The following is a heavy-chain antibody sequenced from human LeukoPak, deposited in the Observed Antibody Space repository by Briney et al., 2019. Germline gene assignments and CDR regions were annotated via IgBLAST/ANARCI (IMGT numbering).Heavy chain of an antibody. V-gene: IGHV1-2*02. Sequence: GASVRVSCKASGYTISDYFMHWVRQAPGQGLEWMGWINPNTNGINYAQKFQGRVIMTRDTSINTAYMELRSLTSDDTAIYYCASARYSGHEPCDFWGQGTLVIVSS. J-gene: IGHJ4*02. D-gene: IGHD5-12*01. CDR3: ASARYSGHEPCDF. CDR1: GYTISDYF. CDR2: INPNTNGI.